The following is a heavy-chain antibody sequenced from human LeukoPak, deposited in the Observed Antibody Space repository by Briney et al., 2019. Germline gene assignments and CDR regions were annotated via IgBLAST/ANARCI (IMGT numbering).Heavy chain of an antibody. CDR1: GGTFSSYA. CDR3: ARALREGVGYDSAPYYYYMDV. V-gene: IGHV1-69*13. J-gene: IGHJ6*03. Sequence: GASVKVSCKASGGTFSSYAINWVRQAPGQGLEWMGGIIPIFGTANYAQKFQGRVTITADESTSTAYMELSSLRSEDTAVCYCARALREGVGYDSAPYYYYMDVWGKGTTVTVSS. CDR2: IIPIFGTA. D-gene: IGHD5-12*01.